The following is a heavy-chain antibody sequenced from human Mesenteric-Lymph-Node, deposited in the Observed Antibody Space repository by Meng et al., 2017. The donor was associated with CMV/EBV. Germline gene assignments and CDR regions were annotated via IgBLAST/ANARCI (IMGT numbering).Heavy chain of an antibody. CDR1: GFTFSSYG. J-gene: IGHJ5*02. CDR3: AKVQFGEVERIAGRIDFQNWFDP. CDR2: IRYDGSKK. Sequence: GGSLRLSCAASGFTFSSYGMHGVRPAPGKGLEWVAFIRYDGSKKHYADSVKGRFTISRDNSKNTLYLQMNSLRAEDTAVYYCAKVQFGEVERIAGRIDFQNWFDPWGQGTLVTVSS. V-gene: IGHV3-30*02. D-gene: IGHD3-10*01.